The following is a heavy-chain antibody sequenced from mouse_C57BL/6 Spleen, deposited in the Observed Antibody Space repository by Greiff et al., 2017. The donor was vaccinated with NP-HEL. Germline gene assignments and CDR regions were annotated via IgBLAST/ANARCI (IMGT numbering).Heavy chain of an antibody. Sequence: VQLQQSGAELARPGASVELSCKASGYTFTSYGISWVKQRTGQGLEWIGEIYPRSGNTYYNEKFKGKATLTADKSSSTAYMELRSLTSEDSAVYFCARGGYGSSSLDYWGQGTTLTVSS. CDR2: IYPRSGNT. V-gene: IGHV1-81*01. CDR1: GYTFTSYG. J-gene: IGHJ2*01. CDR3: ARGGYGSSSLDY. D-gene: IGHD1-1*01.